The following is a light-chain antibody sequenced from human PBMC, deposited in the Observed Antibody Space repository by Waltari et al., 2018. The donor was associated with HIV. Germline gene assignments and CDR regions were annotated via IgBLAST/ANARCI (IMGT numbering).Light chain of an antibody. V-gene: IGKV1-39*01. CDR3: QQSYSIPLT. CDR2: GAS. J-gene: IGKJ4*01. Sequence: DIQMTQSPSSLSASVGDRVTITCRANQRISSYLNWYQQKPGKSPNLLIYGASSLHSGVPSGFSVSGSWTDFSLTISSLQPEDFATYYCQQSYSIPLTFGGGTKVEIK. CDR1: QRISSY.